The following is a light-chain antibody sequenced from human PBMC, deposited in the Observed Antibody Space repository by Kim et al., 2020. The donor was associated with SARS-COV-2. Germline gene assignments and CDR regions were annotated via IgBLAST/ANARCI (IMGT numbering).Light chain of an antibody. CDR2: DAS. CDR1: QSVSSF. CDR3: QQRSNWPPIT. V-gene: IGKV3-11*01. Sequence: SPGERATLSCRASQSVSSFLAWYQQKPGQAPRLLIYDASNRATGIPARFSGSGSGTDFTLTISSLEPEDLAVDYCQQRSNWPPITFGQGTRLEIK. J-gene: IGKJ5*01.